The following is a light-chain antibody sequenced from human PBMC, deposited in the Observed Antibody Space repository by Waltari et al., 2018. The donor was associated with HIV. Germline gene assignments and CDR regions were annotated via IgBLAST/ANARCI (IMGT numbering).Light chain of an antibody. J-gene: IGKJ1*01. Sequence: VVLTQFPVSLSVSVGQSAYISCRSSERLVSADGNTYLSWFQQRPGQYPRRLIYKVSNRDSGVPGKFSGSGAVTDFTLQISRVGAEDVATYYCAQETFWGWTFGPGTKLEI. CDR1: ERLVSADGNTY. V-gene: IGKV2-30*01. CDR2: KVS. CDR3: AQETFWGWT.